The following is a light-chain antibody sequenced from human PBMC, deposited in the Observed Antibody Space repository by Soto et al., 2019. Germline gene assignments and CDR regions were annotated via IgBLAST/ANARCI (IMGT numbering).Light chain of an antibody. CDR1: QSVSNNY. Sequence: EIVLTQSPGTLSLSPGERATLSCRASQSVSNNYLAWYQQKPGQAPRLLIYGASNRATGIPDRFSGSGSGTDFTLTISRLEPEDFAVYYCQHFGGSLPVTFGQGTRLEIK. CDR2: GAS. CDR3: QHFGGSLPVT. J-gene: IGKJ5*01. V-gene: IGKV3-20*01.